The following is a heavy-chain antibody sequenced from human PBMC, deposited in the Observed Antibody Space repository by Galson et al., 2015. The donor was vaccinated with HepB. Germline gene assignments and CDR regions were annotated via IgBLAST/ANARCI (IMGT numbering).Heavy chain of an antibody. J-gene: IGHJ6*03. CDR3: ASLILTGPQGYYYYYMDV. CDR1: GGTFSSYA. Sequence: SVKVSCKASGGTFSSYAISWVRQAPGQGLEWMGGIIPIFGTANYAQKFQGRVTITADESTSTAYMELSSLRSEDTAVYYCASLILTGPQGYYYYYMDVWGKGTTVTVSS. D-gene: IGHD3-9*01. V-gene: IGHV1-69*13. CDR2: IIPIFGTA.